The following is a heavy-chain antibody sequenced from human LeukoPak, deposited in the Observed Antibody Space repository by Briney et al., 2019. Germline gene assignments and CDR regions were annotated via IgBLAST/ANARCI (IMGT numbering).Heavy chain of an antibody. Sequence: GGSLRLSCVASGFTFSSYSMNWVRQAPGKGLEWVSSISSSSSYIYYADSVKGRFTISRDNAKNSLYLQMNSLRAEDTAVYYCARSPYYYDSSGYLGGYMDVWGKGTTVTVSS. V-gene: IGHV3-21*01. J-gene: IGHJ6*03. CDR2: ISSSSSYI. D-gene: IGHD3-22*01. CDR1: GFTFSSYS. CDR3: ARSPYYYDSSGYLGGYMDV.